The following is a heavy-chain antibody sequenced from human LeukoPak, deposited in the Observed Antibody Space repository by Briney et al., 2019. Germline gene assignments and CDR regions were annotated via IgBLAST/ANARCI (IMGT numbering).Heavy chain of an antibody. Sequence: ASVKVSCKASGYTFINSAIGWVRQAPGQGLEWVGWISPYNGYTKYAESLQGRVTMTTDTSTSTAYMELRSLRSDDTAMYYCARVGASYDGIIDYWGQGTRVTVSS. J-gene: IGHJ4*02. CDR2: ISPYNGYT. CDR3: ARVGASYDGIIDY. V-gene: IGHV1-18*01. D-gene: IGHD1-26*01. CDR1: GYTFINSA.